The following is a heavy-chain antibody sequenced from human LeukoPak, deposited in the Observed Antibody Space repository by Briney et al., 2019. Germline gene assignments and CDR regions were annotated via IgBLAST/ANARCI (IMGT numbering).Heavy chain of an antibody. V-gene: IGHV4-39*07. CDR2: IYYSGTT. Sequence: SETLSLTCTVSGGLISISTYYWGWIRQPPGKGLEWIGSIYYSGTTHYNPSLKSRVTISVDKSKNQFSLKLSSVTAADTAVYYCARGAAATEDYYMDVWGKGTTVTVSS. D-gene: IGHD6-13*01. J-gene: IGHJ6*03. CDR3: ARGAAATEDYYMDV. CDR1: GGLISISTYY.